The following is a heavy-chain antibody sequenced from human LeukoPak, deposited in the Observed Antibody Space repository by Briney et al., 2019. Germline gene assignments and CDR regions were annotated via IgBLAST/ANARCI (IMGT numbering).Heavy chain of an antibody. D-gene: IGHD3-9*01. CDR2: ISGSGTTI. Sequence: GGSLRLSCAASGFTFSSYEMHWVRQAPGEGLEWVSHISGSGTTIYYADSVKGRFTISRDNAKNSLYLQMNSLRAEDTAVYYCTRGTGYSLWGQGTLVTVSS. CDR1: GFTFSSYE. J-gene: IGHJ4*02. V-gene: IGHV3-48*03. CDR3: TRGTGYSL.